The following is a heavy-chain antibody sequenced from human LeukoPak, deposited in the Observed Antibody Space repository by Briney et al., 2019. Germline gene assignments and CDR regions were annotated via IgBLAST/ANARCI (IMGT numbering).Heavy chain of an antibody. D-gene: IGHD3-3*01. CDR3: ARATSWSGYHFLLDY. Sequence: SETLSLTCTVSGGSISSYYWSWIRQPAGKGLEWIGRIYTSGSTNYNPSLKSRVTMSVDTSKNQFSLKLSSMTAADTAVYYCARATSWSGYHFLLDYWGQGTLVTVSS. CDR2: IYTSGST. CDR1: GGSISSYY. V-gene: IGHV4-4*07. J-gene: IGHJ4*02.